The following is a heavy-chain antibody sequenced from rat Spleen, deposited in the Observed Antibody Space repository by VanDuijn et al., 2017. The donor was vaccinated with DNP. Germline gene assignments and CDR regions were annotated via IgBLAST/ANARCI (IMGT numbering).Heavy chain of an antibody. CDR2: IGSDGYAP. V-gene: IGHV5-22*01. CDR3: IRWNSGHFDY. CDR1: GFTFSDYY. D-gene: IGHD4-3*01. Sequence: EVQLVESGGGLVQPGRSLKLSCAASGFTFSDYYLVWVRQAPTKGLEWVAYIGSDGYAPYYGDSVKGRFTISRDNAKSTLYLQMNSLRSEDMATYYCIRWNSGHFDYWGQGVMVTVSS. J-gene: IGHJ2*01.